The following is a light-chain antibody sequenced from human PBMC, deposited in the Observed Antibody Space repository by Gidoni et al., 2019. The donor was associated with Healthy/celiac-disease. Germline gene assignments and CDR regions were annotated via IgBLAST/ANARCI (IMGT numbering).Light chain of an antibody. CDR1: QGISSY. J-gene: IGKJ4*01. Sequence: DSLLTQSPSFLSASVGDRVTITCRASQGISSYLAWYQQKPGNAPKLLIYAAATLQSGVPSRFSVSGSGTELALTISSLQPEDFATYYCQQQNSYPSGGLTFGGGTKVEIK. CDR3: QQQNSYPSGGLT. V-gene: IGKV1-9*01. CDR2: AAA.